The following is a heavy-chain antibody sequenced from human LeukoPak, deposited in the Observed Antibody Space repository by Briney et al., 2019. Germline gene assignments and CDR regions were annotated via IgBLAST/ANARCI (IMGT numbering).Heavy chain of an antibody. D-gene: IGHD1-26*01. V-gene: IGHV4-59*01. CDR2: SSYSGSS. CDR3: ARNGGSYSFDS. CDR1: GGSISSYY. J-gene: IGHJ4*02. Sequence: PSETLSLTCTVSGGSISSYYWSWIRQPPGKGLEWIGYSSYSGSSNYNPSLKSRVAISVDTSKNQFSLKLTSVIAADTAVYYCARNGGSYSFDSWGQGTLVTVSS.